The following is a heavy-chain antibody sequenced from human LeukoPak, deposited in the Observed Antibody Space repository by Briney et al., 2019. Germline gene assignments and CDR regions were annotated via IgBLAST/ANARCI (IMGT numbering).Heavy chain of an antibody. CDR2: IYHSGST. V-gene: IGHV4-38-2*02. J-gene: IGHJ4*02. D-gene: IGHD6-13*01. CDR3: ARGAKRSWYLF. CDR1: GYSISSGYY. Sequence: SETLSLTCTVSGYSISSGYYWGWIRQPPGKGLEWIGSIYHSGSTYYNPSLKSRVTISVDTSKNQFSLKLSSVTAADTAVYYCARGAKRSWYLFWGQGTLVTVSS.